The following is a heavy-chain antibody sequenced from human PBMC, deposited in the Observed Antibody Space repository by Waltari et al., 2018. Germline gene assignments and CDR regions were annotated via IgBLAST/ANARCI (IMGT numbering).Heavy chain of an antibody. CDR2: IDDDGSGT. Sequence: EVRLEESGGGLVQPGGSLRLSCAASGFAFSSCWMHWVRQAPGKGLVCVSRIDDDGSGTTYEDSVMGRFTISRDNAKNTVYLEMNSLRAEDTAVYYCSRSPAGYSRSDYWGQGTLVTVSS. J-gene: IGHJ4*02. CDR3: SRSPAGYSRSDY. D-gene: IGHD5-18*01. CDR1: GFAFSSCW. V-gene: IGHV3-74*01.